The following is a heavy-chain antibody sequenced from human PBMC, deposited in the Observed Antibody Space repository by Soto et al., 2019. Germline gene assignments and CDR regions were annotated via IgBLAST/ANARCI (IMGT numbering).Heavy chain of an antibody. V-gene: IGHV2-5*02. CDR3: AHQVLYSNYDHYYYYMDV. Sequence: SGPTLVKPTQTLTLTCTFSGFSLSTSGVGVGWIRQPPGKALEWLALIYWDDDKRYSPSLKSRLTITKDTSKNQVVLTMTNMDPVDTATYYCAHQVLYSNYDHYYYYMDVWGKGTTVTVSS. J-gene: IGHJ6*03. CDR2: IYWDDDK. CDR1: GFSLSTSGVG. D-gene: IGHD4-4*01.